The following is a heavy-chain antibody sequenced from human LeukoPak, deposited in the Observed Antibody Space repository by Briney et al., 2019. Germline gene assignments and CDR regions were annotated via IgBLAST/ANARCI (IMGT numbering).Heavy chain of an antibody. CDR1: GGSISSSSYY. V-gene: IGHV4-39*01. CDR2: IYYSGST. J-gene: IGHJ4*02. CDR3: ARHYSGYSYGYPFDY. Sequence: SETLSLTCTVSGGSISSSSYYWGWIRQPPGKGLEWIGSIYYSGSTYYSPSLKSRVTISVDTSKNQFSLKLSSVTAADTAVYYCARHYSGYSYGYPFDYWGQGTLVTVSS. D-gene: IGHD5-18*01.